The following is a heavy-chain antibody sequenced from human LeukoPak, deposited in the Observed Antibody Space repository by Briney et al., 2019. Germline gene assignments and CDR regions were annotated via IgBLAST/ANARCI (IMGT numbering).Heavy chain of an antibody. CDR1: GFTFSSYG. J-gene: IGHJ4*02. V-gene: IGHV3-30*02. Sequence: PGGSLRLSCAASGFTFSSYGMHWVRQAPGKGLEWVAFIRYDGSNKYYADSVKGRFTISRDNSKNTLYLQMNSLRAEDTAVYYCAKDSGYYYDGSGYSHFDYWGQGTLVTVS. CDR3: AKDSGYYYDGSGYSHFDY. D-gene: IGHD3-22*01. CDR2: IRYDGSNK.